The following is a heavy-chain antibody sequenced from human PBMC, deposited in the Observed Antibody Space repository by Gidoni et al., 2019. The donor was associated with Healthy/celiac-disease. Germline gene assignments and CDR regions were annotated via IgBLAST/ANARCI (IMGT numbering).Heavy chain of an antibody. CDR2: IWYDGSNK. CDR1: GFTFSSYG. Sequence: QVQLVESGGGVVQPGRSLRLSCAASGFTFSSYGMPWVRQAPGKGLELVAVIWYDGSNKYYADSVKGRFTISRDNSKNTLYLQMNSLRAEDTAVYYCARDSNPLAGATANIDYWGQGTLVTVSS. D-gene: IGHD1-26*01. CDR3: ARDSNPLAGATANIDY. V-gene: IGHV3-33*01. J-gene: IGHJ4*02.